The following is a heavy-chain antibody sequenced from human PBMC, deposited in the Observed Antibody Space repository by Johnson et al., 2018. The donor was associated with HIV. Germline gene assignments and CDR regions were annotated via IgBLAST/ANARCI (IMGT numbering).Heavy chain of an antibody. CDR3: AKARSGGPGAFDI. CDR1: GFTVSTYH. J-gene: IGHJ3*02. Sequence: VQLVESGGGLIQPGESLRLSCAASGFTVSTYHMSWVRQLPGKGLEWVSGVNWNGGTTGYADSVKGRLTISRDNAKSTLYLQMNSLRAEDTAVYCCAKARSGGPGAFDIWGQGTMVTVSS. CDR2: VNWNGGTT. D-gene: IGHD6-19*01. V-gene: IGHV3-20*04.